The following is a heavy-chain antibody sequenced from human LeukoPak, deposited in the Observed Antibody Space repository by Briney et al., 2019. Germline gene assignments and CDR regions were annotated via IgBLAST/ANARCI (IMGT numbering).Heavy chain of an antibody. CDR2: IYSGGST. J-gene: IGHJ6*02. CDR3: ARQGDSSGYYYRYYGMDV. Sequence: GGSLRLSCAASGFTVSSNYMSWVRQAPGKGLEWVSVIYSGGSTYYADSVKGRFTISRHNSKNTLYLQMNSLRAEDTAVYYCARQGDSSGYYYRYYGMDVWGQGTTVTVSS. V-gene: IGHV3-53*04. CDR1: GFTVSSNY. D-gene: IGHD3-22*01.